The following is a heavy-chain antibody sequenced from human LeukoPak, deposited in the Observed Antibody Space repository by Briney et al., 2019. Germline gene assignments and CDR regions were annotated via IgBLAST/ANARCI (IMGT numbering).Heavy chain of an antibody. J-gene: IGHJ5*02. V-gene: IGHV1-69*04. D-gene: IGHD1-26*01. Sequence: SVKVSCKASGGTFSSYAISWVRQAPGQGLEWMGRIIPIFGIANYAQKFQGRVTITADKSTSTAYMELSSLRSEDTAVYYCARGKESLVWFDPWGQGNLVTVSS. CDR2: IIPIFGIA. CDR3: ARGKESLVWFDP. CDR1: GGTFSSYA.